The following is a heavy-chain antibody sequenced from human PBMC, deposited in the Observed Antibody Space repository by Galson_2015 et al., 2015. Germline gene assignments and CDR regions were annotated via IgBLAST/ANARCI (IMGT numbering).Heavy chain of an antibody. J-gene: IGHJ4*02. Sequence: SVKVSCKASGYTFTSYAMHWVRQAPGQRLEWMGWINAGNGNTKYSQKFQGRVTITRDTSASTAYMELGSLRSEDTAVYYCAVVAWQLVWFYWGQGTLVTVSS. D-gene: IGHD6-13*01. CDR1: GYTFTSYA. CDR3: AVVAWQLVWFY. CDR2: INAGNGNT. V-gene: IGHV1-3*01.